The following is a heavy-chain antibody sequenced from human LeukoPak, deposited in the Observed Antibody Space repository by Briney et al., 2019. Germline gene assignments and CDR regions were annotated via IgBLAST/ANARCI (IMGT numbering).Heavy chain of an antibody. J-gene: IGHJ6*02. D-gene: IGHD5-24*01. CDR2: ISNDGSNE. CDR1: GLTFSSYG. CDR3: AKYISGGDGYNFRVYYYYYGMDV. Sequence: PGRSLRLSCVASGLTFSSYGMHWVRQAPGKGLEWVSIISNDGSNEKYADSVKGRFTISRDNSKNTLYLQMNSLRAEDTAVYYCAKYISGGDGYNFRVYYYYYGMDVWGQGTTVTVSS. V-gene: IGHV3-30*18.